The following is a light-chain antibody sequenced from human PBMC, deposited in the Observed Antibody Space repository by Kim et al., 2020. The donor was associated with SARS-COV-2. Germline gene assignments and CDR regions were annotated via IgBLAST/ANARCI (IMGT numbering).Light chain of an antibody. J-gene: IGKJ4*01. CDR2: KTS. CDR3: QQYNSHWLT. CDR1: QSLSSW. V-gene: IGKV1-5*03. Sequence: DIQMTQSPSTLSASVGDRVTITCRASQSLSSWLAWYQQKPGEAPKLLIYKTSNLESGVPSRFSGSGSGTEFTLTISSLQPEDFATYYCQQYNSHWLTFGGGTKVEIK.